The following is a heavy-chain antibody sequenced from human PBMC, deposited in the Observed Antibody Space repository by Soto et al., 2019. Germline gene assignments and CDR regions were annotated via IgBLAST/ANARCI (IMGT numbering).Heavy chain of an antibody. J-gene: IGHJ6*02. CDR1: GFSLSTSGVG. V-gene: IGHV2-5*02. D-gene: IGHD2-21*02. Sequence: QITLKESGPTLVKPTQTLTLTCTFSGFSLSTSGVGVGWIRQPPGKALEWLALIYWDEDKRYSPSLKSRLTITKDTSKNQVVLTMTNMDPVDTATYYCAHSRCGGDCLQSYSSHYSYGMDVWGQGTTVTVSS. CDR2: IYWDEDK. CDR3: AHSRCGGDCLQSYSSHYSYGMDV.